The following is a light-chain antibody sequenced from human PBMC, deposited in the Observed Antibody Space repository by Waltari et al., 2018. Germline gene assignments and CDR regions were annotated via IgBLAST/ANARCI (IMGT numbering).Light chain of an antibody. Sequence: QPVLTQSSSASASLGSSVKLSCTLSSGHSDYIIAWHQQQPGKAPRYLMRPEGSGSYNKGSGVPDRYLTISNLQSEDEADYYCETWDRYTWVFGGGTKLTVL. CDR1: SGHSDYI. CDR3: ETWDRYTWV. J-gene: IGLJ3*02. V-gene: IGLV4-60*03. CDR2: PEGSGSY.